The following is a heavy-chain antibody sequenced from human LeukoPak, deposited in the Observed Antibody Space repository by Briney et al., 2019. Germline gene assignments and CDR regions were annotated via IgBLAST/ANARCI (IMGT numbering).Heavy chain of an antibody. CDR1: GFTFSSYA. CDR3: ARPRYDSSGYYPDAFDI. D-gene: IGHD3-22*01. J-gene: IGHJ3*02. Sequence: PGGSLRLSCAASGFTFSSYAMSWVRQAPGKGLEWVSAISGGGSTYYADSVKGRFTFSRDNSKNTLYLQMNSLRAEDTAVYYCARPRYDSSGYYPDAFDIWGQGTMVTVPS. CDR2: ISGGGST. V-gene: IGHV3-23*01.